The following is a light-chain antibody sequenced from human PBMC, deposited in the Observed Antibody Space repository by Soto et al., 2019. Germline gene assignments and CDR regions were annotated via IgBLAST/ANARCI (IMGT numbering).Light chain of an antibody. CDR2: GAS. CDR3: QQYGSSPRT. Sequence: EIVLTQSPGTLSLSPGDRATLSCRASQSVSSSYLAWYQQKPGQAPRLLIYGASSRATGIPDRFTGSGSGTDFTLTIRRPEPEDFAVYYCQQYGSSPRTFGQGTKVDVK. CDR1: QSVSSSY. J-gene: IGKJ1*01. V-gene: IGKV3-20*01.